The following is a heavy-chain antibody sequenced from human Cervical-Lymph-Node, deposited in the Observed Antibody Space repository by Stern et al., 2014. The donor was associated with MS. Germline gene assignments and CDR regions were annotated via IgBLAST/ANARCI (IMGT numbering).Heavy chain of an antibody. CDR1: GYNFTSYW. Sequence: EVQLVESGAEVKKPGESLKISCKGSGYNFTSYWIGWVRQMPGKGLEWMGVIYPGDSDTRYSPSFQGQVTISADKSISTAYLQWSSLKASDAAMYYCARHCAKREQCAFDYWGQGTLVTVSS. V-gene: IGHV5-51*01. CDR2: IYPGDSDT. J-gene: IGHJ4*02. D-gene: IGHD6-19*01. CDR3: ARHCAKREQCAFDY.